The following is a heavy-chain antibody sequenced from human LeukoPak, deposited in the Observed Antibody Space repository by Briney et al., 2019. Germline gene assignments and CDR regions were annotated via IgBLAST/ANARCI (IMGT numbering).Heavy chain of an antibody. CDR2: FYYRGRT. CDR3: ARHELPGLSVSAGFDY. V-gene: IGHV4-39*01. J-gene: IGHJ4*02. D-gene: IGHD5/OR15-5a*01. Sequence: SETLSLTCTVSGGYISSSNYFWGWVRQPPGKGLEWIGSFYYRGRTFYSPTLKSRVTISVDTSKNQFSLNLYSVTPADTAFYCCARHELPGLSVSAGFDYWGQGSLDPVSS. CDR1: GGYISSSNYF.